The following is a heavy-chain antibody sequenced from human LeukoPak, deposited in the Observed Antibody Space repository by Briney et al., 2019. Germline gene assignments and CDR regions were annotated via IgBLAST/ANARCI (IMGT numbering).Heavy chain of an antibody. CDR1: GFTFTGHY. Sequence: GASVKVSCKASGFTFTGHYMHWVRQAPGQGLEWMGWIHAGRGDTNYAQKFRGRFTMTRDTSINTLFMELSSLRSDDTAVYYCARDENWGPDYWGQGTLVTVSS. J-gene: IGHJ4*02. CDR3: ARDENWGPDY. CDR2: IHAGRGDT. D-gene: IGHD7-27*01. V-gene: IGHV1-2*02.